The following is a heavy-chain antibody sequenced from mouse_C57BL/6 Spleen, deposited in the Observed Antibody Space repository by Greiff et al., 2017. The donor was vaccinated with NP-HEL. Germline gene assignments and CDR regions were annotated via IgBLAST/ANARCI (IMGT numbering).Heavy chain of an antibody. CDR3: AREVECDSSYWYFDV. V-gene: IGHV1-72*01. D-gene: IGHD1-1*01. CDR2: IDPNSGGT. CDR1: GYTFTSYW. J-gene: IGHJ1*03. Sequence: QVQLQQPGAELVKPGASVKLSCKASGYTFTSYWMHWVQQRPGRGLEWIGRIDPNSGGTKYNEKFKSKATLTVDKPSSTAYMQLSSMTSEDSAVDDCAREVECDSSYWYFDVWGTGTTVTVSS.